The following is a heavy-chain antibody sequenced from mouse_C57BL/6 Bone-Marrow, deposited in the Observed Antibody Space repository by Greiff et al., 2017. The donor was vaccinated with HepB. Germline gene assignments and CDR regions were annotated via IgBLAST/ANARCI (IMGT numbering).Heavy chain of an antibody. Sequence: VQLQQSGPELVKPGASVKISCKASGYTFTDYYMNWVKQSHGKSLEWIGDINPNNGGTSYNQKFKGKATLTVDKSSSTAYMELRSLTSEDSAVYYCAGQLRLQRDYFDYWGQGTTLTVSS. V-gene: IGHV1-26*01. CDR1: GYTFTDYY. CDR3: AGQLRLQRDYFDY. J-gene: IGHJ2*01. CDR2: INPNNGGT. D-gene: IGHD3-2*02.